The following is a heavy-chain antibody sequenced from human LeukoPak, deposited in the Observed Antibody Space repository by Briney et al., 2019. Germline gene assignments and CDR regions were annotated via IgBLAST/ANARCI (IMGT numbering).Heavy chain of an antibody. D-gene: IGHD6-13*01. CDR1: GYTFTGYY. CDR2: INPNSGGT. CDR3: SRASTMAAPGAMPNDL. J-gene: IGHJ5*02. Sequence: ASVTVSCKASGYTFTGYYMHWVRQAPERGLEWMGWINPNSGGTNYAQKFQDRVTMTRDTSISTAYMELSSLRSDDSAVYFCSRASTMAAPGAMPNDLWGQGTLVTVSS. V-gene: IGHV1-2*02.